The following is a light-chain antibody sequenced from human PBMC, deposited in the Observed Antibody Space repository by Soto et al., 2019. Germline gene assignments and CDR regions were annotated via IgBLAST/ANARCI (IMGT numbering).Light chain of an antibody. J-gene: IGLJ2*01. Sequence: QSVMTQPPSVSAAPGQKVTISCSGSSSNIGGNSVSWYQQHPGKAPKNIIYDVTKRPSGVPDRFSGSKSGNTASLTISGLQSEDEADYFCSSYAPSDVVFGGGTKLTVL. CDR3: SSYAPSDVV. V-gene: IGLV2-11*01. CDR2: DVT. CDR1: SSNIGGNS.